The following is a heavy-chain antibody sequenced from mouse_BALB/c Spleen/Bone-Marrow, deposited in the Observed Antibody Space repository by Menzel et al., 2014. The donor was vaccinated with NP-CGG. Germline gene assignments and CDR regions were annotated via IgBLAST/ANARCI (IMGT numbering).Heavy chain of an antibody. J-gene: IGHJ2*01. D-gene: IGHD2-10*02. CDR2: ISYSGST. CDR3: ARDWYGNSFDY. Sequence: EVKLVESGPSLVKPSQTLSLTCSVTGDSITSGYWNWIRKFPGNKLEYMGYISYSGSTYYNPSLKSRISITRDTSKNQYYLQLNSVTTEDTSTYYCARDWYGNSFDYWGQGTTLTVSS. CDR1: GDSITSGY. V-gene: IGHV3-8*02.